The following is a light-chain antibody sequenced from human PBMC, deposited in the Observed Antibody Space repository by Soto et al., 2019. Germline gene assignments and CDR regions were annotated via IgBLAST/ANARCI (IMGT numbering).Light chain of an antibody. CDR2: AAS. Sequence: DIQMTQSPSSLSASVGDRVTITCRASQSISSYLNWYQQKPGKAPKLLIYAASSLQSGVPSRFSVCGSGTDFTLTISSLQPEDFATYYCQQSYSTPPYTFGQGTKLEIK. CDR3: QQSYSTPPYT. V-gene: IGKV1-39*01. CDR1: QSISSY. J-gene: IGKJ2*01.